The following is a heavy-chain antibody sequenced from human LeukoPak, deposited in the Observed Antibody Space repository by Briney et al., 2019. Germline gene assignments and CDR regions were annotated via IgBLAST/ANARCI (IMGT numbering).Heavy chain of an antibody. J-gene: IGHJ6*03. Sequence: GGSLRLSCAASGFSLSTYWMSWVRQAPGKGLEWVANIKQDESEKDYVDSVKGRFTISRDNSKNTLYLQMNSLRAEDTAVYYCAKEGSVTTGYYYYYMDVWGKGTTVTVSS. CDR2: IKQDESEK. D-gene: IGHD4-17*01. V-gene: IGHV3-7*03. CDR3: AKEGSVTTGYYYYYMDV. CDR1: GFSLSTYW.